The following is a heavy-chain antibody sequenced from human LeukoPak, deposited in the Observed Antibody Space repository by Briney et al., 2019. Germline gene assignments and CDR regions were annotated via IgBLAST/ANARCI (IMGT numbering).Heavy chain of an antibody. CDR3: ARVPLGP. J-gene: IGHJ4*02. D-gene: IGHD3-16*01. V-gene: IGHV3-30*03. CDR2: ISYDGSNK. CDR1: GFTFSSYG. Sequence: GGSLRLSCAASGFTFSSYGMHWVRQAPGKGLEWVAVISYDGSNKYYADSVKGRFTTSRDNAKNSLYLQMNSLRAEDTAVYYCARVPLGPWGQGTLVTVSS.